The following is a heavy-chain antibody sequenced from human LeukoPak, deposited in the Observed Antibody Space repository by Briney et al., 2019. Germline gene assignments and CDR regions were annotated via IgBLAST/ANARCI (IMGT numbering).Heavy chain of an antibody. CDR1: GFTFSNYG. D-gene: IGHD2-2*01. CDR3: ARALGSTDDC. CDR2: IWYDGKKE. J-gene: IGHJ4*02. V-gene: IGHV3-33*01. Sequence: GGALRLSCAASGFTFSNYGMHWVRQAPGKGLEWVAVIWYDGKKEHYADSVKGRFTISRDNSKNTLDLQMNSLRAEDTAVYYCARALGSTDDCWGQGTLVTVSS.